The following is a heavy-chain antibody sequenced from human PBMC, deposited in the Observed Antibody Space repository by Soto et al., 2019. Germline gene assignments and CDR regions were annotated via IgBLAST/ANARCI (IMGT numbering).Heavy chain of an antibody. V-gene: IGHV4-39*01. CDR1: GGSISSSSYY. D-gene: IGHD3-10*01. CDR3: AGGRGDYYYGMDV. J-gene: IGHJ6*02. Sequence: SETLSLTCTVSGGSISSSSYYWGWIRQPPGKGLEWIGSIYYSGSTYYNPSLKSRVTISVDTSKNQFSLKLSSVTAADTAVYYCAGGRGDYYYGMDVWGQGTTVTVSS. CDR2: IYYSGST.